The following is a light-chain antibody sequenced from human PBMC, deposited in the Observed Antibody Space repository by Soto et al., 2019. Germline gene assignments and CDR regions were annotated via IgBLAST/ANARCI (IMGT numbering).Light chain of an antibody. V-gene: IGLV2-18*02. J-gene: IGLJ1*01. CDR1: SSDVGSSNG. Sequence: QSVLTQPPSVSGSPGQSVAISCTGTSSDVGSSNGVSWYQQPPGTAPKLMIYDVTNRPSGVPDRFSGFKSGNTASLTISGLQAEDEADYYCSSYTSSGTYVFGTGTQLTVL. CDR3: SSYTSSGTYV. CDR2: DVT.